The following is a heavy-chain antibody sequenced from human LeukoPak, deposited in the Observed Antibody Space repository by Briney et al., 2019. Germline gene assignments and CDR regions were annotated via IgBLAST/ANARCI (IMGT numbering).Heavy chain of an antibody. CDR1: GGSISSYY. D-gene: IGHD3-9*01. Sequence: SETLSRTCTVSGGSISSYYWSWIRQPPGKGLEWIGYIYYSGSTNYNPSLKSRVTISVDTSKNQFSLKLSSVTAADTAVYYCASVNYDILTGYYFDYWGQGTLVTVSS. V-gene: IGHV4-59*01. J-gene: IGHJ4*02. CDR2: IYYSGST. CDR3: ASVNYDILTGYYFDY.